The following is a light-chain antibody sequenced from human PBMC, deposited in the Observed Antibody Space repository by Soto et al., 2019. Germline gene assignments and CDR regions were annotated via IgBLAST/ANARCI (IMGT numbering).Light chain of an antibody. Sequence: SVLTQPASVSGSPGQSITISCTGTSSDVGSYNRVSWYQQPPGTAPKLMIYEVSNRPSGVSIRFSGSKSGNTASLTISGLQAEDEADYFCNSYTTSSTYVFGTGTKVTV. J-gene: IGLJ1*01. V-gene: IGLV2-14*01. CDR3: NSYTTSSTYV. CDR1: SSDVGSYNR. CDR2: EVS.